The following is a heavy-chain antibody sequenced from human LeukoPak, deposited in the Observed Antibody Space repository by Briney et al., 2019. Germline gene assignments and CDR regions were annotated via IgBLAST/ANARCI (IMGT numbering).Heavy chain of an antibody. CDR3: ARVSRIVGATNYFDY. Sequence: GASVKVSCKASGGTFSSYAISWVRQAPGQGLEWMGRIIPILGIANYAQKIQGRVTITADKSTSTAYMELSSLRSEDTAVYYCARVSRIVGATNYFDYWGQGTLVTVSS. V-gene: IGHV1-69*04. D-gene: IGHD1-26*01. CDR2: IIPILGIA. CDR1: GGTFSSYA. J-gene: IGHJ4*02.